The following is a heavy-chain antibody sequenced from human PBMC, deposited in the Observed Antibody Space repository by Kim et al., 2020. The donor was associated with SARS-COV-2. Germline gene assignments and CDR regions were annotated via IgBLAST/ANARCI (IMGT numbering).Heavy chain of an antibody. Sequence: GGSLRLSCAASGFTFSSYAMSWVRQAPGKGLEWVSAISGSGGSTYYADSVKGRFTISRDNSKNTLYLQMNSLRAEDTAVYYCAKHSPVQYYDFWSGYWDYYYYGMDVWGQGTTVTVSS. J-gene: IGHJ6*02. V-gene: IGHV3-23*01. CDR3: AKHSPVQYYDFWSGYWDYYYYGMDV. D-gene: IGHD3-3*01. CDR2: ISGSGGST. CDR1: GFTFSSYA.